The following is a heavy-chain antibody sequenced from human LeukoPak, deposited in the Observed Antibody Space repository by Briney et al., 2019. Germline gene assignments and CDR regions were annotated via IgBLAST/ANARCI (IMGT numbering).Heavy chain of an antibody. CDR1: GFTFSSYA. CDR3: ARGYNYGYIDY. V-gene: IGHV3-30*04. D-gene: IGHD5-18*01. Sequence: GGSLRLSCAASGFTFSSYAMHWVRQAPGKGLEWVALISYDGSNKYYADSVKGRFTISRDNSKNTLYLQMNSLRAEDTAVYYCARGYNYGYIDYWGQGTLVTVSS. CDR2: ISYDGSNK. J-gene: IGHJ4*02.